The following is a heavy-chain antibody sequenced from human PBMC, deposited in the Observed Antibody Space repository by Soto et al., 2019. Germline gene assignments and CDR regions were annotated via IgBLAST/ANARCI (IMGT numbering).Heavy chain of an antibody. CDR1: GFPFSAFD. V-gene: IGHV3-13*01. Sequence: DVQLEASGGGLIQPGGSLRLSCITSGFPFSAFDMHWVRQAAGKGLEWVSGIGTLRDTHYRDSVRGRFTISRDKSKNTVYLEMNELRGDDTAIFYCARSRSGAVPDSFGYWGQGTLVTVSS. CDR2: IGTLRDT. CDR3: ARSRSGAVPDSFGY. D-gene: IGHD3-3*01. J-gene: IGHJ1*01.